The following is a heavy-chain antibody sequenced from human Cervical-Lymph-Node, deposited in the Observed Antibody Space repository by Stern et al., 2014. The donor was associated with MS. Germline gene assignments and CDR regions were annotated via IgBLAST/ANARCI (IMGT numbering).Heavy chain of an antibody. Sequence: QVQLVESGGGVVQPGRSLTLSCAASGFTFSTHGMHWVRQAPGKGLEWVALISYDGTNKYYPDSVKGRFTISRDNSKSTLYLQMNSLRPEDTALYYCAKSAMALMVFAPDSWGQGTLVTVSS. J-gene: IGHJ4*02. CDR1: GFTFSTHG. CDR2: ISYDGTNK. D-gene: IGHD2-8*01. CDR3: AKSAMALMVFAPDS. V-gene: IGHV3-30*18.